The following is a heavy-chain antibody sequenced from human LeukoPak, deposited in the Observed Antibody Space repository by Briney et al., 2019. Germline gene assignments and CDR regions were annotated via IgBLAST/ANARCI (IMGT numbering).Heavy chain of an antibody. J-gene: IGHJ6*02. V-gene: IGHV1-2*02. Sequence: GASVKVSCKASGYTFTGYYMHWVRQAPGQGLEWMGWINPNSGGTNYAQKFQGRVTMTRDTSISTAYMELSRLRSDDTAVYYCAGGLEEYSSEPHYYYYGMDVWGQGTTVTVSS. CDR1: GYTFTGYY. CDR2: INPNSGGT. CDR3: AGGLEEYSSEPHYYYYGMDV. D-gene: IGHD6-6*01.